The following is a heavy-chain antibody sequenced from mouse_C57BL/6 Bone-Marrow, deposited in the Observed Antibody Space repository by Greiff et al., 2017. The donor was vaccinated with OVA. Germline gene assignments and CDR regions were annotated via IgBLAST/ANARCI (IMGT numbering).Heavy chain of an antibody. CDR1: GFTFSSYG. CDR3: ARWPSITTVVDDY. J-gene: IGHJ2*01. V-gene: IGHV5-6*01. Sequence: EVKVVESGGDLVKPGGSLKLSCAASGFTFSSYGMSWVRQTPDKRLEWVATISSGGSYTYYPDSVKGRFTISRDNAKNTLYLQMSSLKSEDTAMYYCARWPSITTVVDDYWGQGTTLTVSS. CDR2: ISSGGSYT. D-gene: IGHD1-1*01.